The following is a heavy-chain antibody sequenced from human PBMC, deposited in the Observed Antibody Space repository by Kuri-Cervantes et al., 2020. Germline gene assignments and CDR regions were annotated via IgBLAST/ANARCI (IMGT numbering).Heavy chain of an antibody. Sequence: GESLKISCAASGFTFSSYAMSWVRQAPGKGLEWVSAISGSGGSTYYADSVRGRFTISRDISENTLYLQLNSLRAEDTAIYYCARGVVHFDYWGQGTLVTVSS. CDR2: ISGSGGST. CDR3: ARGVVHFDY. J-gene: IGHJ4*02. V-gene: IGHV3-23*01. CDR1: GFTFSSYA. D-gene: IGHD3-10*01.